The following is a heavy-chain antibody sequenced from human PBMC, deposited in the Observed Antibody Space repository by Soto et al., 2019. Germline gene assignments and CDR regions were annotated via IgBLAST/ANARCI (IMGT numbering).Heavy chain of an antibody. J-gene: IGHJ4*02. CDR1: GFTFSSYA. D-gene: IGHD5-12*01. CDR2: ISGSGGST. CDR3: ARGYGGYGSYFDC. V-gene: IGHV3-23*01. Sequence: EVQLLESGGGLVQPGGSLRLSCAASGFTFSSYAMSWVRQAPGKGLEWVSGISGSGGSTYYADSVKGRFTISRDSSKNTLYLQMNSLRAEDTAVYYCARGYGGYGSYFDCWGQGTLVTVSS.